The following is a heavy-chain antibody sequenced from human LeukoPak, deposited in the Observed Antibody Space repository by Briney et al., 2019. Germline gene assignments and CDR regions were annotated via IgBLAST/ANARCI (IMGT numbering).Heavy chain of an antibody. V-gene: IGHV3-74*01. Sequence: PGGSLRLSCAASGFTFSSYWMHWVRQAPGEGLVWVSRINGDGTSTNYADSVKGRFTISRDNSENTLYLQMNSLRAEDTAVYYCAKGSRGYSYGRFDYWGQGTLVTVSS. D-gene: IGHD5-18*01. CDR2: INGDGTST. CDR3: AKGSRGYSYGRFDY. CDR1: GFTFSSYW. J-gene: IGHJ4*02.